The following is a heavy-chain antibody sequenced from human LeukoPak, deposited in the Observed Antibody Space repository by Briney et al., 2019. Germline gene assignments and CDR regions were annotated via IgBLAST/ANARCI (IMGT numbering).Heavy chain of an antibody. CDR2: IYYSGST. CDR3: ARVFYDSSGYYYVFDY. J-gene: IGHJ4*02. CDR1: GGSISSYY. D-gene: IGHD3-22*01. Sequence: SETLSLTCTVSGGSISSYYRSWIRQPPGKGLEWIGYIYYSGSTNYNPSLKSRVTISVDTSKNQFSLKLSSVTAADTAVHYCARVFYDSSGYYYVFDYWGQGTLVTVSS. V-gene: IGHV4-59*01.